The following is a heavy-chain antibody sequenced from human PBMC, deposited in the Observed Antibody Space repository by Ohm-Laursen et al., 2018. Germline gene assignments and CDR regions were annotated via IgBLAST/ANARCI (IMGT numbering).Heavy chain of an antibody. CDR3: AKDIRTMAGRDV. CDR1: GFTFSSYG. D-gene: IGHD4/OR15-4a*01. J-gene: IGHJ6*02. CDR2: ISSDGNNQ. V-gene: IGHV3-30*18. Sequence: RSLRISCAASGFTFSSYGMHWVRQAPGKGLAWMTGISSDGNNQYYLDSVKGRFTISRDNSKNTLYLEMSSLRGEDTAVYYCAKDIRTMAGRDVWGQGTTVTVSS.